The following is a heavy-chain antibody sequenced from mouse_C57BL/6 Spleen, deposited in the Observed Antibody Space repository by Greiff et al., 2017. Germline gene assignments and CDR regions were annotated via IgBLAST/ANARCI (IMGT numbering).Heavy chain of an antibody. CDR3: ARGITTVVALEY. J-gene: IGHJ2*01. D-gene: IGHD1-1*01. CDR2: IDPSDSYT. V-gene: IGHV1-59*01. CDR1: GYTFTSYW. Sequence: QVQLQQPGAELVRPGTSVKLSCKASGYTFTSYWMHWVKQRPGQGLEWIGVIDPSDSYTNYNQKFKGKDTLTVDTSSSTAYMQLSSLTSEDSAVYYCARGITTVVALEYWGQGTTLTVSS.